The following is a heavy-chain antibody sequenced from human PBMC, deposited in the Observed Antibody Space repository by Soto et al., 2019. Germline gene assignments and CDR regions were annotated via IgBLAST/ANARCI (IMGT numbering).Heavy chain of an antibody. Sequence: GASVKVSCKASGYTFTSYGISWVRQAPGQGLEWMGWISAYNGNTNYAQKLQGRVTMTTDTSTSTAYMELRSLRSDDTAVYYCARSDSRRYCSGGSCYNYYYMDVWGKGTTVTV. CDR3: ARSDSRRYCSGGSCYNYYYMDV. CDR1: GYTFTSYG. J-gene: IGHJ6*03. V-gene: IGHV1-18*01. CDR2: ISAYNGNT. D-gene: IGHD2-15*01.